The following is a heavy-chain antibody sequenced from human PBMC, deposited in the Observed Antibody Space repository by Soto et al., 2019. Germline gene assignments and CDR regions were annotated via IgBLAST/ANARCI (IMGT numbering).Heavy chain of an antibody. CDR1: GFTFTSHA. D-gene: IGHD6-13*01. CDR2: VSGSGTLT. V-gene: IGHV3-23*01. Sequence: EVQLLESGGGLVQPGGSLRLYCAASGFTFTSHAMSWVRQAPGKGLEWVSGVSGSGTLTYYAESVKGRFTISRDNSKNTMYLQMDSLRAEDTALYYCAKREGDVYSLAEFFQHWGQGTLVTVSS. J-gene: IGHJ1*01. CDR3: AKREGDVYSLAEFFQH.